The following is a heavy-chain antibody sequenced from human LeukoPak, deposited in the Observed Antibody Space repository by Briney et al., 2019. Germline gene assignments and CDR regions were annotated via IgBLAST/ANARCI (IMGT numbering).Heavy chain of an antibody. CDR3: AKDTYSSPSSFDY. J-gene: IGHJ4*02. Sequence: PGGSLRLSCAASGFTFSSYAMSWVRQAPGKGLEWVSAISGSGGSTYYADSVKGRFTIPRDNSKNTLYLQMNSLRAEDTAVYYCAKDTYSSPSSFDYWGQGTLVTVSS. CDR2: ISGSGGST. CDR1: GFTFSSYA. D-gene: IGHD6-13*01. V-gene: IGHV3-23*01.